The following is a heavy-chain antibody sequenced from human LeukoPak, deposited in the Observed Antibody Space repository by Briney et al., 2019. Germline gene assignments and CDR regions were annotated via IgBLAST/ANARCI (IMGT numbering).Heavy chain of an antibody. CDR1: GGSISSYY. CDR3: ARVDIVAAGPNYYYGMDV. V-gene: IGHV4-59*01. Sequence: SETLSLTCTVSGGSISSYYWSWLRQPPGKGLEWLGYIYYSGSTNYNPSLKSRVTISVDTSKNQFSLKLSSVTAADTAVYYCARVDIVAAGPNYYYGMDVWGKGTTVTVSS. D-gene: IGHD5-12*01. J-gene: IGHJ6*04. CDR2: IYYSGST.